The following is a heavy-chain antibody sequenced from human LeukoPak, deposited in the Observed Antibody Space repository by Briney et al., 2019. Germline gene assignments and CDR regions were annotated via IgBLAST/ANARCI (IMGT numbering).Heavy chain of an antibody. J-gene: IGHJ4*02. CDR1: GFTFSGYA. Sequence: PWGSLRLSCAASGFTFSGYAMSWVRQPPGKGLEWVSAISGSGGSTYYADSVNGRFTISRDNSKNTLYLQMNSLRAEDTAVYYCAKDPQWLVSRYYFDYWGQGTLVTVSS. D-gene: IGHD6-19*01. CDR2: ISGSGGST. V-gene: IGHV3-23*01. CDR3: AKDPQWLVSRYYFDY.